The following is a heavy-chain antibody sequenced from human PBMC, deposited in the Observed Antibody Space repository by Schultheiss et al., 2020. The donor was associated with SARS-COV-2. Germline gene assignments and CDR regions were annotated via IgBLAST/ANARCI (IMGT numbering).Heavy chain of an antibody. CDR1: GGTFSSYA. J-gene: IGHJ4*02. D-gene: IGHD5-24*01. CDR2: IIPIFGTA. Sequence: SVKVSCKASGGTFSSYAISWVRQAPGQGLEWMGGIIPIFGTANYAQKFQGRVTITADESTSTAYMELSSLRSEDTAVYYCASNIMATSHFDYWGQGTLVTVSS. V-gene: IGHV1-69*13. CDR3: ASNIMATSHFDY.